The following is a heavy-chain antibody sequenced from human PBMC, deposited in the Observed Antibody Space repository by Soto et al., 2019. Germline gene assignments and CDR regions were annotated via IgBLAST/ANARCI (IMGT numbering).Heavy chain of an antibody. CDR3: ARGLPIFGVDHFDY. V-gene: IGHV3-48*02. CDR1: GFTFSSYS. D-gene: IGHD3-3*01. Sequence: PGGSLRLSCAASGFTFSSYSMNWVRQAPGKGLEWVSYISSSSSTIYYADSVKGRFTISRDNAKNSLYLQMNSLRDEDTAVYYCARGLPIFGVDHFDYWGQGTLVTVSS. CDR2: ISSSSSTI. J-gene: IGHJ4*02.